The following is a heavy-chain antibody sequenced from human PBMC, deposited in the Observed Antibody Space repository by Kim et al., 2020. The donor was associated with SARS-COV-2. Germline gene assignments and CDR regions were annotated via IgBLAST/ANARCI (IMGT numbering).Heavy chain of an antibody. CDR2: T. Sequence: TDYAAPVKGRFTISRDDSKNTLYLQMNSLKTEDTAVYYCTTDPPDTDFDYWGQGTLVTVSS. CDR3: TTDPPDTDFDY. V-gene: IGHV3-15*01. J-gene: IGHJ4*02. D-gene: IGHD5-18*01.